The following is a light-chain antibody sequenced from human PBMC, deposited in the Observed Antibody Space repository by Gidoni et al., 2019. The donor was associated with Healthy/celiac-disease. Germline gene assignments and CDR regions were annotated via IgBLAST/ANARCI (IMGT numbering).Light chain of an antibody. J-gene: IGKJ1*01. CDR1: PSISSW. CDR3: QQYNSYPWT. Sequence: DIQITQSPSTLSASVGGRVTITCRASPSISSWLAWYQQKPGKAPKLLIYKASSLESGVPSRFSGSGSGTEFTLTISSLQPDDFATYYCQQYNSYPWTFGQGTKVEIK. V-gene: IGKV1-5*03. CDR2: KAS.